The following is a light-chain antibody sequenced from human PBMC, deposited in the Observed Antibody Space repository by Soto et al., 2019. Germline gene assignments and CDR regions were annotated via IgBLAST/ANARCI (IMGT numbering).Light chain of an antibody. CDR3: SSYTSSSTLNV. Sequence: QSVLTQPASVSGSPGQSITISCTGTSSDVGGYNYNSWYQQHPGKAPKLMIYDVSNRPSGVSNRFSGSKSANTASLTISGLQAEDEADYYCSSYTSSSTLNVFGTGTKLTVL. CDR2: DVS. J-gene: IGLJ1*01. CDR1: SSDVGGYNY. V-gene: IGLV2-14*01.